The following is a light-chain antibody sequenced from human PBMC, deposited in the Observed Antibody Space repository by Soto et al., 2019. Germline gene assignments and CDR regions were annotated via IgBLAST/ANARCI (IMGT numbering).Light chain of an antibody. J-gene: IGKJ2*01. CDR1: QSVSSN. CDR3: HQNNNWHT. V-gene: IGKV3-15*01. Sequence: EIVMTQSPATMSVSPGERATLSCGASQSVSSNLAWYQQRPGQAPRLLIFGASTRATGVPARFSGTGSGTEFTLTISSLQSEDFAVYYWHQNNNWHTFGQGTKLEIK. CDR2: GAS.